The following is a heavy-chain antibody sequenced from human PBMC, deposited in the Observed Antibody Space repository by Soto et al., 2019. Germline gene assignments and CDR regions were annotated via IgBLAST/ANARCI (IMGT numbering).Heavy chain of an antibody. V-gene: IGHV4-59*08. CDR1: GGSISSYY. D-gene: IGHD2-15*01. CDR3: ARHVSVASRYYYYYMDV. Sequence: PSETLSLTCTVSGGSISSYYWGWIRQPPGKGLEWIGYIYYSGSTNYNPSLKSRVTISVDTSKNQFSLKLSSVTAADTAVYYCARHVSVASRYYYYYMDVWGKGTTVTVSS. J-gene: IGHJ6*03. CDR2: IYYSGST.